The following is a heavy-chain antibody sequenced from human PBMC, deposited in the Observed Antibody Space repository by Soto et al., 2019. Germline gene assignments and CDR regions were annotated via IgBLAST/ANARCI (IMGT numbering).Heavy chain of an antibody. J-gene: IGHJ4*02. CDR1: GGTFSSYT. Sequence: QVQLVQSGAEVKKPGSSVKVSCKASGGTFSSYTFSWVRQAPGQGLEWVGRIIPMVDMPNYAQKFLGRVTITAERSTTTAYLELRSLRPEDTAMYYCASAEYADFSMAHFDYWGQGTPVTVAS. CDR3: ASAEYADFSMAHFDY. V-gene: IGHV1-69*02. CDR2: IIPMVDMP. D-gene: IGHD2-8*01.